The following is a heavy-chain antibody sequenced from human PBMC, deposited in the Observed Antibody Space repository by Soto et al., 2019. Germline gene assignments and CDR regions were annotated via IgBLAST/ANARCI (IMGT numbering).Heavy chain of an antibody. V-gene: IGHV1-3*05. Sequence: QVQLVQSGAEEKKPGASVKVSCKASGYTFTSYAMHWVRQAPGQRLEWMGWINAGNGNTKYSQKFQGRVTITRDTSACTAYMELSSLRSEDTAVYYCAGGVAPYYFDYWGQGTLVTVSS. J-gene: IGHJ4*02. CDR2: INAGNGNT. CDR1: GYTFTSYA. CDR3: AGGVAPYYFDY. D-gene: IGHD2-15*01.